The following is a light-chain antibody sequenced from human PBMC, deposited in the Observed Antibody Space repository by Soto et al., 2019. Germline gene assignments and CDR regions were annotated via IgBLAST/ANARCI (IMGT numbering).Light chain of an antibody. V-gene: IGLV2-23*02. J-gene: IGLJ3*02. CDR2: EVS. CDR1: SSNVGSYNF. Sequence: QSALTQPASVSGSPGQSITISCTGTSSNVGSYNFVSWYRQYAGKAPELIIYEVSQRPSTFFNRFSGSKSGNTASLTVSGLQSDDEADYYCCSYAGNNTLVFGGWTKLTVL. CDR3: CSYAGNNTLV.